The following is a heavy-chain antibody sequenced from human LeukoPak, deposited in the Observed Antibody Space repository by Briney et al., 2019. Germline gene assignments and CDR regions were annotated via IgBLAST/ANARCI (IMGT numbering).Heavy chain of an antibody. V-gene: IGHV3-30*04. J-gene: IGHJ3*02. Sequence: PGRSLRLSCAASGFTFSSYAMHWVRQAPGKGLEWVAVISYDRSNKYYADSVKGRFTISRDNSKNTLYLQMNSLRAEDTAVYYCARDLAAAKPSHAFDIWGQGTMVTVSS. D-gene: IGHD5-18*01. CDR2: ISYDRSNK. CDR1: GFTFSSYA. CDR3: ARDLAAAKPSHAFDI.